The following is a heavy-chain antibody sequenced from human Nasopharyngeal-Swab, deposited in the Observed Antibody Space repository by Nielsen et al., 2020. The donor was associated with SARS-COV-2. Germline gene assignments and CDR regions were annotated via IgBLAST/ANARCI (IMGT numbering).Heavy chain of an antibody. J-gene: IGHJ6*02. D-gene: IGHD3-10*01. CDR3: AKTTDTMVRGVITNYYYYGMDV. Sequence: GESLKISCAASGFTFSSYAMSWVRQAPGKGLEWVSAISGSGGSTYYADSVKGRFTISRDNSKNTLYLQMNSLRAEDTAVYYRAKTTDTMVRGVITNYYYYGMDVWGQGTTVTVSS. CDR2: ISGSGGST. CDR1: GFTFSSYA. V-gene: IGHV3-23*01.